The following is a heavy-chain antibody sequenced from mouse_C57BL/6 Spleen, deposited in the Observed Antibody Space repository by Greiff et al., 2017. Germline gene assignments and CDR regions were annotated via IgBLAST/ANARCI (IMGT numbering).Heavy chain of an antibody. CDR3: ARDVYYDYPFAY. D-gene: IGHD2-4*01. CDR1: GYTFTDYY. J-gene: IGHJ3*01. V-gene: IGHV1-19*01. CDR2: INPYNGGT. Sequence: EVKLVESGPVLVKPGASVKMSCKASGYTFTDYYMNWVKQSHGKSLEWIGVINPYNGGTSYNQKFKGKATLTVDKSSSTAYMELNSLTSEDSAVYYCARDVYYDYPFAYWGQGTLVTVSA.